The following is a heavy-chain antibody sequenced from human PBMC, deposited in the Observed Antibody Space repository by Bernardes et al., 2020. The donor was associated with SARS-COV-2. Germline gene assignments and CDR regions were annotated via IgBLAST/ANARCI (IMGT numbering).Heavy chain of an antibody. J-gene: IGHJ4*02. CDR2: INSDGSST. CDR1: GFTLSTYC. D-gene: IGHD1-26*01. CDR3: ARDFGIEDY. V-gene: IGHV3-74*01. Sequence: GGSPRLSCVASGFTLSTYCIPWVRQAPGKGLVWVSRINSDGSSTSYADSVKGRFTVSRDNAKNTVYLQLNSLRAEDTAVYYCARDFGIEDYWGQGTLVTVSA.